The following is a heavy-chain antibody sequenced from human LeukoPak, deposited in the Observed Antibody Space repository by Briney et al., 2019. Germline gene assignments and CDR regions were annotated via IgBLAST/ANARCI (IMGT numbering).Heavy chain of an antibody. CDR2: TYYRSKWSN. D-gene: IGHD2-15*01. CDR3: ARSRAATFDY. J-gene: IGHJ4*02. Sequence: SQTLSLTCAISGDSVSSKSAAWNWIRQSPSRGLEWVGRTYYRSKWSNDYAASVKGRITVNPGTSKNQFSLQLSSVTPEDTAVYYCARSRAATFDYWGQGTLVTVSS. CDR1: GDSVSSKSAA. V-gene: IGHV6-1*01.